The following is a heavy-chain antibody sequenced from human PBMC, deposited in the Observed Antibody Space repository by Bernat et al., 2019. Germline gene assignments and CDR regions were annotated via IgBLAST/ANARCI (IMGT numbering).Heavy chain of an antibody. D-gene: IGHD5-18*01. V-gene: IGHV3-11*06. CDR1: GFTFSDYY. CDR3: ARGPIQLWLGGTFDY. J-gene: IGHJ4*02. CDR2: ISSSSSYT. Sequence: QVQLVESGGGVVQPGRSLRLSCAASGFTFSDYYMSWIRQAPGKGLEWVSYISSSSSYTNYADSVKGRFTISRDNAKNSLYLQMNSLRAEDTAVYYCARGPIQLWLGGTFDYWGQGTLVTVSS.